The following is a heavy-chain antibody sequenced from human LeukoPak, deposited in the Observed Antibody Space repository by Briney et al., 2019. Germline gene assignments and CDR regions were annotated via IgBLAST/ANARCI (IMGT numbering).Heavy chain of an antibody. V-gene: IGHV4-34*01. CDR3: ARQWLVSPLFDY. CDR1: GFSFTDYP. J-gene: IGHJ4*02. CDR2: INHSGST. D-gene: IGHD6-19*01. Sequence: PGGSLRLSCATSGFSFTDYPMNWVRQPPGKGLEWIGEINHSGSTNYNPSLKSRVTISVDTSKNQLSLKLSSMTAADTAVYYCARQWLVSPLFDYWGQGTLVTVSS.